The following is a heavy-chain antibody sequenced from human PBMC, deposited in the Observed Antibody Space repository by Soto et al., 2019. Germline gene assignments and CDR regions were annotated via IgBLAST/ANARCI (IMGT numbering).Heavy chain of an antibody. CDR2: ISWNSGSI. CDR1: GFTFDDYA. V-gene: IGHV3-9*01. CDR3: SRGGGGGLFDL. Sequence: GGSLRLSCAASGFTFDDYAMHWVRQAPGKGLEWVSGISWNSGSIGYADSVKGRFTISRDNAKNSLFLQVNSLRVDDTAIYFCSRGGGGGLFDLWGQGTLVTVSS. J-gene: IGHJ4*01. D-gene: IGHD2-21*01.